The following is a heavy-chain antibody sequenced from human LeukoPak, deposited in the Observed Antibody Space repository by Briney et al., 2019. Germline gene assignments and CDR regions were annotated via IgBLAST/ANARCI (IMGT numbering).Heavy chain of an antibody. D-gene: IGHD3-3*01. Sequence: SVKVSCKASGGTFSSYAISWVRQAPGQGLEWMGRIIPILGIANYAQKFQGRVTITADKSTSTAYMELSRLRSDDTAVYYCARVTLILRSLEDPHTPRDYWGQGTLVTVSS. CDR2: IIPILGIA. J-gene: IGHJ4*02. CDR1: GGTFSSYA. V-gene: IGHV1-69*04. CDR3: ARVTLILRSLEDPHTPRDY.